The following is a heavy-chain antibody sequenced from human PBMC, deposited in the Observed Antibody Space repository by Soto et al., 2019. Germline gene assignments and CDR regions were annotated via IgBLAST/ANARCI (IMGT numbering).Heavy chain of an antibody. V-gene: IGHV1-24*01. CDR3: ATGGGRSTLLYYYYGMDV. CDR1: GYTLTELS. CDR2: FDPEDGET. J-gene: IGHJ6*02. Sequence: ASVKVSCKVSGYTLTELSMHWVRQAPGKGLEWMGGFDPEDGETIYAQKFQGRVTMTEDTSTDTAYMELSSLRSEDTAVYYCATGGGRSTLLYYYYGMDVWGQGTTVTVSS. D-gene: IGHD1-26*01.